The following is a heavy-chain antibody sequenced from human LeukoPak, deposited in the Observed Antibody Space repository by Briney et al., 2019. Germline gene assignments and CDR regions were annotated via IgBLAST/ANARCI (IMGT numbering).Heavy chain of an antibody. D-gene: IGHD6-6*01. J-gene: IGHJ3*02. CDR3: ARDVRGPGVSSSSESFDI. Sequence: GGSLRLSCAASGFTFSSYSMNWVRQAPGKGLEWVSSISSSSSYIYYADSVKGRFTISRDNAKNSLYLQMNSLRAEDTAVYYCARDVRGPGVSSSSESFDIWGQGTMVTVSS. CDR1: GFTFSSYS. V-gene: IGHV3-21*01. CDR2: ISSSSSYI.